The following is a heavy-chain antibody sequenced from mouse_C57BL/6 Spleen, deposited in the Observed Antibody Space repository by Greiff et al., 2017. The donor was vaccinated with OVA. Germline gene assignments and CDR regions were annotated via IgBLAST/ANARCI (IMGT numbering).Heavy chain of an antibody. J-gene: IGHJ1*03. D-gene: IGHD1-1*01. CDR3: ARDYGSPLHWYFDV. V-gene: IGHV14-4*01. CDR1: GSNIKDDY. Sequence: VQLQQSGAELVRPGASVKLSCTASGSNIKDDYMHWVKQRPEQGLEWIGWIDPENGDTEYASKFQGKATITADTSSNTAYLQLSSLTSEDSAVYYCARDYGSPLHWYFDVWGTGTTVTVSS. CDR2: IDPENGDT.